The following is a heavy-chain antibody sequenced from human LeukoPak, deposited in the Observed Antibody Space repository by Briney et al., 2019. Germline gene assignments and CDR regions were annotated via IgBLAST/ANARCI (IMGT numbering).Heavy chain of an antibody. V-gene: IGHV1-18*01. J-gene: IGHJ6*02. CDR1: GYTFTSYG. CDR2: ISAYHGNT. D-gene: IGHD3-3*01. CDR3: ARVLWNFWSGYYYGMDV. Sequence: ASVKVSCKASGYTFTSYGISWVRQAPGQGLEWMGWISAYHGNTNYAQKLQGRVTMTTDTSTSTAYVELRSLRSDDTAVYYCARVLWNFWSGYYYGMDVWGQGTTVTVSS.